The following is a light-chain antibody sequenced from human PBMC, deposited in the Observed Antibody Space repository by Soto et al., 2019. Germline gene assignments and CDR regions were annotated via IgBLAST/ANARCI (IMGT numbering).Light chain of an antibody. CDR2: DVS. Sequence: QSALTQPASVSGSPGQSITISCTGTSSDIGSYIFVSWYQQHPGTAPKLIIYDVSNRPSGVSNRFSGSKSDNTASLTISGLQDEDEAIYYCTSYTSVTTWVFGGGTKLTVL. J-gene: IGLJ3*02. V-gene: IGLV2-14*03. CDR3: TSYTSVTTWV. CDR1: SSDIGSYIF.